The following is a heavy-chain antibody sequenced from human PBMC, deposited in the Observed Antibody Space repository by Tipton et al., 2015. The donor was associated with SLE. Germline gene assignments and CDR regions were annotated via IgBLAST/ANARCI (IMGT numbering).Heavy chain of an antibody. D-gene: IGHD5-12*01. CDR3: AGGGVATMGGYAFEI. Sequence: TLSLTCTVSGGSISSSGHYWGWIRQPPGKGLEWIGSIYYSVATPYNPSLKSRVTISADTSKNQFSLRLNSVTAADTALYYCAGGGVATMGGYAFEIWGQGTMVTVSS. V-gene: IGHV4-39*07. J-gene: IGHJ3*02. CDR1: GGSISSSGHY. CDR2: IYYSVAT.